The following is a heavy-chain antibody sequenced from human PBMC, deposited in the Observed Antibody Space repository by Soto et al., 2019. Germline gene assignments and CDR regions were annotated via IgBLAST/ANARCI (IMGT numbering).Heavy chain of an antibody. CDR3: AKAQGVVVVAATNVYGMDV. CDR1: GFTFSSYA. D-gene: IGHD2-15*01. J-gene: IGHJ6*02. Sequence: GGSLRLSCAASGFTFSSYAMSWVRQAPGKGLEWVSAISGSGGSTYYADSVKGRFTISRDNSKNKLYLQINRLRAEDTAVYYCAKAQGVVVVAATNVYGMDVWGQGTTVTVSS. CDR2: ISGSGGST. V-gene: IGHV3-23*01.